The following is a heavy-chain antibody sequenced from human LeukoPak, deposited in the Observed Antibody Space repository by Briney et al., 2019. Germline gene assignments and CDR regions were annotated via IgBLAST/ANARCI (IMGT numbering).Heavy chain of an antibody. J-gene: IGHJ4*02. CDR1: VDTFTGYY. CDR2: INPNSGGT. Sequence: ASVKVSCKASVDTFTGYYMHWVRQAPGQGLEWMGWINPNSGGTNYAQKFQGRVTMTRDTSISTAYMELRSLRSDDTAVYYCARVRSGYSSSWYSDYWGQGTLVTVSS. D-gene: IGHD6-13*01. CDR3: ARVRSGYSSSWYSDY. V-gene: IGHV1-2*02.